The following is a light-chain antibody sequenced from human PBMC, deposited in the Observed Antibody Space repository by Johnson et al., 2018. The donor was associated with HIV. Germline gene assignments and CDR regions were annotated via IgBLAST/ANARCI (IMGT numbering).Light chain of an antibody. CDR3: GTWDSSLGALNYV. V-gene: IGLV1-51*01. J-gene: IGLJ1*01. Sequence: QSVLTQPPSVSAAPGQKVTISCSGSSSNIGNNYVSWYQQLPGTAPKLLIYDNNKRPSGIPDRFSDSECGTSATLGITGLQTGDEADYYCGTWDSSLGALNYVFGTVTKVTVL. CDR2: DNN. CDR1: SSNIGNNY.